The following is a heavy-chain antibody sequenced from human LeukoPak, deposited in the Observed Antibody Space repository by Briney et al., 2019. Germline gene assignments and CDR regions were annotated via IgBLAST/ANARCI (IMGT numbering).Heavy chain of an antibody. V-gene: IGHV3-9*01. D-gene: IGHD3-10*01. CDR3: ARDASGTGDFDY. J-gene: IGHJ4*02. Sequence: GGSLRLSCAASGFTFDDYAMHWVRQAPGKGLEWVSGISWNSGSIGYADSVKGRFTISRDNAKNSLYLQMNSLRAEDTAVYYCARDASGTGDFDYWGQGTLVTVSS. CDR2: ISWNSGSI. CDR1: GFTFDDYA.